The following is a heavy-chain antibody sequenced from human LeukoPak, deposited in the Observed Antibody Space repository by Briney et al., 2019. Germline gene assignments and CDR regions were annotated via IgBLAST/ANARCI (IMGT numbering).Heavy chain of an antibody. V-gene: IGHV4-59*08. J-gene: IGHJ3*02. CDR1: GASISGYY. CDR2: IYYSGST. Sequence: SETLSLTCTVSGASISGYYWSWIRQPPGKGLEWIGYIYYSGSTNYKPSLKSRVTISVDTSKAQFSLKLSSVTAADTAVYYCAKTFSSSWYSAFDIWGQGTMVTVSS. CDR3: AKTFSSSWYSAFDI. D-gene: IGHD6-13*01.